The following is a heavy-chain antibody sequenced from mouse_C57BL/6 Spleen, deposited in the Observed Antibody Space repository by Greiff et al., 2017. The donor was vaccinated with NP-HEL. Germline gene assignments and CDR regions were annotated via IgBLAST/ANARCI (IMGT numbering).Heavy chain of an antibody. Sequence: VQLQQSGPGMVKPSQSLSLTCTVTGYSITSGYDWHWIRHFPGNKLEWMGYISYSGSTNYNPSLKSRISITHDTSKNHFFLKLNSVTTEDTATYYCARAGLHYAMDYWGQGTSVTVSS. CDR3: ARAGLHYAMDY. D-gene: IGHD3-1*01. CDR2: ISYSGST. V-gene: IGHV3-1*01. J-gene: IGHJ4*01. CDR1: GYSITSGYD.